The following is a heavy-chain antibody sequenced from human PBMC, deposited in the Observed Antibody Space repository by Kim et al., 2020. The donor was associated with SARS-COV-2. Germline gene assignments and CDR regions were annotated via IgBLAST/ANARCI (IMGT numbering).Heavy chain of an antibody. CDR3: ARRHYGDYPLYNWFDP. D-gene: IGHD4-17*01. J-gene: IGHJ5*02. V-gene: IGHV4-39*01. Sequence: SLKSRVTISLDTSKHPFSLKLSSVTAADTAVYYCARRHYGDYPLYNWFDPWGQGTLVTVSS.